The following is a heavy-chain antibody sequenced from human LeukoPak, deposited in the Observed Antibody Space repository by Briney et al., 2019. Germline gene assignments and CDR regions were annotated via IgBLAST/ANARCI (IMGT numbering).Heavy chain of an antibody. CDR2: IYTSGST. V-gene: IGHV4-4*07. CDR1: GGSISSYY. J-gene: IGHJ6*03. CDR3: ASDLRDIVVVPAATRYYYYMDV. D-gene: IGHD2-2*01. Sequence: PSETLSLTCTVSGGSISSYYWSWIRQPAGKGLEWIGRIYTSGSTNYNPSLKSRVTMSVDTSKNRFSLKLSSVTAADTAVYYCASDLRDIVVVPAATRYYYYMDVWAKGPRSPSP.